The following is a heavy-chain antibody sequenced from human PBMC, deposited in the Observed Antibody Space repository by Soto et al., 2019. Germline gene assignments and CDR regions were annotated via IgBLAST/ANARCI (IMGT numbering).Heavy chain of an antibody. D-gene: IGHD3-10*01. Sequence: PSETLSLTCAVYGGSFSGYYWSWIRQPPGKGLEWIGEINHSGSTNYNPSLKSRVTISVDTSKNQFSLKLSSVTAADTAVYYCARGPLLLWFGELNQDYWGQVTLVTVSS. J-gene: IGHJ4*02. CDR1: GGSFSGYY. CDR2: INHSGST. V-gene: IGHV4-34*01. CDR3: ARGPLLLWFGELNQDY.